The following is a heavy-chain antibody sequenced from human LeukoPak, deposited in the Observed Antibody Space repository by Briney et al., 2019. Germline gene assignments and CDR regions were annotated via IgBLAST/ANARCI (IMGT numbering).Heavy chain of an antibody. CDR3: ARRDTTGWFHHFDY. CDR2: LYNGGGA. Sequence: ETLSLTCAVSGYSISSGYYWGWIRQPPGKGLEWVSILYNGGGANYADSVKGRFTISRDNSRNTLFLQMNSLRDEDTAVYYCARRDTTGWFHHFDYWGQGTLVTVSS. V-gene: IGHV3-53*01. D-gene: IGHD6-19*01. J-gene: IGHJ4*02. CDR1: GYSISSGYY.